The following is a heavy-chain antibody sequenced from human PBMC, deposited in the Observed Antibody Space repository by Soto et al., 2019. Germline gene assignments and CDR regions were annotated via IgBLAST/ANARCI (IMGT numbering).Heavy chain of an antibody. CDR2: IIPIFGTA. J-gene: IGHJ5*02. CDR3: AREVGATLNWFDP. V-gene: IGHV1-69*13. Sequence: SVKVSCKASGGTFSSYAISWVRQAPGQGLEWMGGIIPIFGTANYAQKFQGRVTITADESTSTAYMELSSLRSEDTAVYYCAREVGATLNWFDPWGQGTLVTVSS. D-gene: IGHD1-26*01. CDR1: GGTFSSYA.